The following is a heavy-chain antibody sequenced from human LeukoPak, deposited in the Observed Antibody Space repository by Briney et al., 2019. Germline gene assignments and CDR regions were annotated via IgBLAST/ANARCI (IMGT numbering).Heavy chain of an antibody. J-gene: IGHJ5*02. D-gene: IGHD3-10*01. CDR1: GGSISSGGYY. V-gene: IGHV4-61*08. CDR2: IYYSGST. CDR3: ARETDYYGSGSYLGGDWFDP. Sequence: PSETLSLTCTVSGGSISSGGYYWSWIRQPPGKGLEWIGYIYYSGSTNYNPSLKSRVTISVDTSKNQFSLKLSSVTAADTAVYYCARETDYYGSGSYLGGDWFDPWGQGTLVTVSS.